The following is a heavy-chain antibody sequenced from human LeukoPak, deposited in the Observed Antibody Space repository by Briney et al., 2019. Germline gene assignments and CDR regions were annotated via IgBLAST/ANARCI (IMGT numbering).Heavy chain of an antibody. CDR3: AASLDLAVYGIDY. CDR1: GFTFSSYA. Sequence: GGSLRLSCAASGFTFSSYAMSWVRQAPGKGLEWVSAISGRGESTYYADSVKGRFAISRDYSKNTVYLQMNSLRAEDTALYYCAASLDLAVYGIDYWGQGTLVTVSS. V-gene: IGHV3-23*01. J-gene: IGHJ4*02. CDR2: ISGRGEST. D-gene: IGHD2-8*02.